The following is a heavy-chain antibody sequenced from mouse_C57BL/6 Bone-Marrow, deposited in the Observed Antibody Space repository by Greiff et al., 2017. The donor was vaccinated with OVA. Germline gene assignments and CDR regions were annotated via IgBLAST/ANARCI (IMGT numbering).Heavy chain of an antibody. D-gene: IGHD2-4*01. CDR2: INPYNGDT. CDR3: ARWALYDYDETWFAY. V-gene: IGHV1-20*01. Sequence: VQLKQSGPELVKPGDSVKISCKASGYSFTGYFMNWVMQSHGKSLEWIGRINPYNGDTFYNQKFKGKATLTVDKSSSTAHMELRSLTSEDSAVYYCARWALYDYDETWFAYWGQGTLVTVSA. J-gene: IGHJ3*01. CDR1: GYSFTGYF.